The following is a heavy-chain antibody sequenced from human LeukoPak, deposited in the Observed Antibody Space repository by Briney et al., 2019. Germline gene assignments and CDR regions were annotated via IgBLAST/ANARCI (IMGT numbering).Heavy chain of an antibody. CDR1: GYSFTNYY. D-gene: IGHD4-17*01. J-gene: IGHJ2*01. V-gene: IGHV1-8*01. Sequence: SVKVSCKASGYSFTNYYISWVRQATGQGLEWMGWMNPAGDDAGYAQKFQGRMTLTRDTSVSTVYMELSSLGSEDTAMYYCARGAVTTAVHWHFSLWGRGTLVTVSS. CDR2: MNPAGDDA. CDR3: ARGAVTTAVHWHFSL.